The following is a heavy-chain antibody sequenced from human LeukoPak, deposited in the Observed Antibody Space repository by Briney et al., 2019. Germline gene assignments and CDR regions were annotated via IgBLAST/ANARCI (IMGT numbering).Heavy chain of an antibody. Sequence: SETLSLTCTVSGGSISSGGYYWSWIRQHPGKGLEWIGYIYYSGSTYYNPSLKSRVTISVDTSKNQFSLKLSSVTAADTAVYYCARERRSYDILTGYHSYGMDVWGQGTTVTVSS. CDR2: IYYSGST. J-gene: IGHJ6*02. D-gene: IGHD3-9*01. CDR1: GGSISSGGYY. CDR3: ARERRSYDILTGYHSYGMDV. V-gene: IGHV4-31*03.